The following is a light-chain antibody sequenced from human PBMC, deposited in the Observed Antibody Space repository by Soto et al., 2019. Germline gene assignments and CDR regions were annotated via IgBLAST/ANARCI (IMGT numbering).Light chain of an antibody. CDR1: SSNIGAGYD. V-gene: IGLV1-40*01. J-gene: IGLJ3*02. CDR3: QSYDSGLRGWV. Sequence: QSVLTQPPSVSGAPGQRVTISCTGSSSNIGAGYDAHWYQQFPGTAPKLLISGYNNRPSGVPDRFSASLSATSASLAIAGLQPEDEADYYCQSYDSGLRGWVFGGGTKLTVL. CDR2: GYN.